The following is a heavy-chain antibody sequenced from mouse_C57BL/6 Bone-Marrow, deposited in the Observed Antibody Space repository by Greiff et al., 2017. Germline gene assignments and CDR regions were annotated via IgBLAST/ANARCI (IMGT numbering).Heavy chain of an antibody. V-gene: IGHV1-54*01. CDR3: ARSGITTIFDY. CDR1: GYAFTNYL. Sequence: VQLQQSGAELVRPGTSVKVSCKASGYAFTNYLIEWVKQRPGQGLEWIGVINPGSGGTNYNEKFKGKATLTADKSSSTAYMQLSSLTSEDSAVYFCARSGITTIFDYWGQGTTLTVSS. CDR2: INPGSGGT. D-gene: IGHD2-4*01. J-gene: IGHJ2*01.